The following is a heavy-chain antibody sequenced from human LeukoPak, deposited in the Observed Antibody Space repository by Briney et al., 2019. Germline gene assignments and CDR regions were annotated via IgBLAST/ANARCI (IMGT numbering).Heavy chain of an antibody. J-gene: IGHJ3*02. CDR3: ARGRFGELSVATFDI. CDR2: IWYDGSNK. Sequence: PGGSLRLSCAASGFTFSTYGMHWVRQAPGKGLEWVALIWYDGSNKYYADSVKGRFTISRDNSKNTLYLQMNSLRAEDTAVYYCARGRFGELSVATFDIWGQGTMVTVSS. V-gene: IGHV3-33*01. D-gene: IGHD3-10*01. CDR1: GFTFSTYG.